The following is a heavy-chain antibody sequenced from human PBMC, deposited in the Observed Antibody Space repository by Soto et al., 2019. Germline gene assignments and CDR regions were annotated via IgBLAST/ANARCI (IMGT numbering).Heavy chain of an antibody. V-gene: IGHV3-48*02. CDR3: ARESLRLGATTRFYYYYGMDV. D-gene: IGHD1-26*01. CDR1: GFTFGSYS. J-gene: IGHJ6*02. Sequence: EVQLVESGGGLVQPGGSLRLSCAASGFTFGSYSMNWVRQAPGKGLEWVSYISSSSSTIYYADSVKGRFTISRDNAKNSLYLQMNSLRDEDTAVYYCARESLRLGATTRFYYYYGMDVWGQGTTVTVSS. CDR2: ISSSSSTI.